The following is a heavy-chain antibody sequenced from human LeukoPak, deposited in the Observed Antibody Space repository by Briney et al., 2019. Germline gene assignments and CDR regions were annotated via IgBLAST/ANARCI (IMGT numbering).Heavy chain of an antibody. CDR2: IWYDGSNK. V-gene: IGHV3-33*01. J-gene: IGHJ3*02. CDR1: GFTFSSYG. D-gene: IGHD6-13*01. Sequence: PGRSLRLSCAASGFTFSSYGMHWVRQAPGKGLEWVAVIWYDGSNKYYADSVKGRFTISRDNSKNTLYLQMNCLRAEDTAVYYCARSGESIAAAGTDGAFDIWGQGTMVTVSS. CDR3: ARSGESIAAAGTDGAFDI.